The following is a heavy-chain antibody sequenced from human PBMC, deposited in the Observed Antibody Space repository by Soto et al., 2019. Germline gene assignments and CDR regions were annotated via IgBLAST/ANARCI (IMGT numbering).Heavy chain of an antibody. CDR1: GYSFTSYW. D-gene: IGHD3-9*01. CDR3: ARQRSYYDILTGYDAFDI. CDR2: IYPGDSDT. V-gene: IGHV5-51*01. Sequence: GESLKISCKGSGYSFTSYWIGWVRQMPGKGLEWMGIIYPGDSDTRYSPPFQGQVTISADKSISTAYLQWSSLKASDTAMYYCARQRSYYDILTGYDAFDIWGQGTMVTVSS. J-gene: IGHJ3*02.